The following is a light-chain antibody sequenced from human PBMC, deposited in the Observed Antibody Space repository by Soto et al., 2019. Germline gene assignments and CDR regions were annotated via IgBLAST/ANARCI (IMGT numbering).Light chain of an antibody. Sequence: DIQMTQSPSSLSASVGDRVTITCRASQSISSYLNWYLQKPGKAPKLLIYTASNLQSGVPSRFSGSGSGTDFTLTISSLQPEDFAIYYCQQSFITPQTFGQGTKVDI. V-gene: IGKV1-39*01. J-gene: IGKJ1*01. CDR3: QQSFITPQT. CDR1: QSISSY. CDR2: TAS.